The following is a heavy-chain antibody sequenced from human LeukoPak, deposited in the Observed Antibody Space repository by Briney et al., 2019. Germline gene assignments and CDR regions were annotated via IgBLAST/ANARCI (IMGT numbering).Heavy chain of an antibody. J-gene: IGHJ4*02. CDR3: ARGPYDSSRD. CDR2: INHSGNT. V-gene: IGHV4-39*07. D-gene: IGHD3-22*01. Sequence: SETLSLTCTVSGGSISSSSYYWSWIRQPPGKGLEWIGEINHSGNTNYNPSLKSRVTISVDTSKNQFSLKLSSVTAADTAVYYCARGPYDSSRDWGQGTLVTV. CDR1: GGSISSSSYY.